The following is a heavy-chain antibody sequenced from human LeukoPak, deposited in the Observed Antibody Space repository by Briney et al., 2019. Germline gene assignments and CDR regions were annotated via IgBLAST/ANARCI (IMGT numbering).Heavy chain of an antibody. D-gene: IGHD5-18*01. V-gene: IGHV3-73*01. Sequence: GGSLRLSCAASGFTFSSYEMNWVRQASGKGLEWVGRIRSKANSYATAYAASVKGRFTISRDDSKNTAYLQMNSLKTEDTAVYYCTRRDTAMVYYMDVWGKGTTVTVSS. CDR3: TRRDTAMVYYMDV. CDR2: IRSKANSYAT. J-gene: IGHJ6*03. CDR1: GFTFSSYE.